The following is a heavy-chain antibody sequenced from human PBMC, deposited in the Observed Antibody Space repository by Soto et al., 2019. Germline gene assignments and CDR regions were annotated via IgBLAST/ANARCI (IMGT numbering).Heavy chain of an antibody. CDR1: GGSISSSPYY. CDR2: IYYNGNT. V-gene: IGHV4-39*01. Sequence: QLQLQESGPGLVKPSETLSLTCTVSGGSISSSPYYWGWIRQPPGKGLEWIGNIYYNGNTFYNPSLNSRVTISVDTSKNQFSLKLSSVTAADTAVYYCARHGPLSNNWNQLDYWGQGTLVTVSS. D-gene: IGHD1-1*01. J-gene: IGHJ4*02. CDR3: ARHGPLSNNWNQLDY.